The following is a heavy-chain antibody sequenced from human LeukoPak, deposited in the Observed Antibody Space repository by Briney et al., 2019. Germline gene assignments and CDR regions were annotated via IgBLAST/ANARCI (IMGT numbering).Heavy chain of an antibody. Sequence: ASVKVSCTASGYTFTSYDINWVRQATGQGLEWMGWMNPNSGNTGYAQKFQGRVTMTRNTSISTAYMELSSLRSEDTAVYYCARTIQQDIVVVPAALLFDPWGQGTLVTVSS. CDR3: ARTIQQDIVVVPAALLFDP. CDR2: MNPNSGNT. J-gene: IGHJ5*02. D-gene: IGHD2-2*01. V-gene: IGHV1-8*01. CDR1: GYTFTSYD.